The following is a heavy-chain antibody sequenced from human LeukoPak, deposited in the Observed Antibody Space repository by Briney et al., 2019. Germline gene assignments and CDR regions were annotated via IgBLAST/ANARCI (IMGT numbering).Heavy chain of an antibody. CDR1: GFTFSSYG. Sequence: PGRSLRLSCAASGFTFSSYGMHWVRQAPGKGLEWVAVIWYDGSNKYYADSVKGRFTISRDNSKNTLYLQMNSLRAEDTAVYYCARDGSEYSSSYFDYWGQGTLVTVSS. V-gene: IGHV3-33*01. CDR3: ARDGSEYSSSYFDY. CDR2: IWYDGSNK. D-gene: IGHD6-6*01. J-gene: IGHJ4*02.